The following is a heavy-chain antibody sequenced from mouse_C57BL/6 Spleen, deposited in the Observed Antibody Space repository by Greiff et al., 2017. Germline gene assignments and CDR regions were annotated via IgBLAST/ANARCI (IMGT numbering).Heavy chain of an antibody. CDR2: IYPRSGNT. CDR1: GYTFTSYG. J-gene: IGHJ1*03. Sequence: VQLQQSGAELARPGASVKLSCKASGYTFTSYGISWVKQRTGQGLEWIGEIYPRSGNTYYNEKFKGKATLTADKSSSTAYMELRSLTSEDSAVYFCARWGLYYGSSYSYWYFDVWGTGTTVTVSS. CDR3: ARWGLYYGSSYSYWYFDV. D-gene: IGHD1-1*01. V-gene: IGHV1-81*01.